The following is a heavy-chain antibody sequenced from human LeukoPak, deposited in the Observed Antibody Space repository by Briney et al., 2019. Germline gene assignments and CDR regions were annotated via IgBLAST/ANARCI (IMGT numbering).Heavy chain of an antibody. CDR1: GFTFSDYY. CDR3: AKGHYSGSHYYFDY. J-gene: IGHJ4*02. Sequence: GGSLRLSCAASGFTFSDYYMSWIRQAPGKGLEWISYISSSSSYTNYVGSVKGRFTISRDNSKNTLYLQMNSLRAEDTAVYYCAKGHYSGSHYYFDYWGQGILVTVSS. D-gene: IGHD1-26*01. V-gene: IGHV3-11*05. CDR2: ISSSSSYT.